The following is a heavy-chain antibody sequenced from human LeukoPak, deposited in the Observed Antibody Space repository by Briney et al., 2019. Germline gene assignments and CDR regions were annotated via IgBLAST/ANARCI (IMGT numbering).Heavy chain of an antibody. V-gene: IGHV3-74*01. CDR1: GFTFSSNW. Sequence: SGGSLRHSCAASGFTFSSNWMHWVRQAPGKGLVWVSRINEDGSTTNYADSVKGRSTIFRDNAKNTLYLQMNSLRAEDTAVYYCATATFYATSGYFPSWGQGTLVTVSS. CDR2: INEDGSTT. CDR3: ATATFYATSGYFPS. D-gene: IGHD3-22*01. J-gene: IGHJ5*02.